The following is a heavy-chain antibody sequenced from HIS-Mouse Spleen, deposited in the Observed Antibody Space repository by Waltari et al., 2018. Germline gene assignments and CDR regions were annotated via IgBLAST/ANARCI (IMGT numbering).Heavy chain of an antibody. V-gene: IGHV1-8*01. J-gene: IGHJ2*01. D-gene: IGHD7-27*01. CDR1: GYTFTSYD. CDR3: ARNVNWGSSWYFDL. CDR2: MNPKSGNT. Sequence: QVQLVQSGAEVKKPGASVKVSCKASGYTFTSYDINWVRQATGQGLEWMGWMNPKSGNTGDAQKFQGRVTMTRNTSISTAYMELSSLRSEDTAVYYCARNVNWGSSWYFDLWGRGTLVTVSS.